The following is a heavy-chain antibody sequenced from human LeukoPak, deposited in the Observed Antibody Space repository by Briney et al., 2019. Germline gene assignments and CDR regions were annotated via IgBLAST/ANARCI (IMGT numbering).Heavy chain of an antibody. CDR3: AKGGNYLDY. D-gene: IGHD1-26*01. J-gene: IGHJ4*02. V-gene: IGHV1-18*01. Sequence: ASVKVSCKASGYTFTTYDISWVRQAPGQGLEWMGWISAYNDNTNPAQNPQGRVTMTTDTSASTAYLELRSLRSDETAVYYCAKGGNYLDYWGQGTPVTVSS. CDR1: GYTFTTYD. CDR2: ISAYNDNT.